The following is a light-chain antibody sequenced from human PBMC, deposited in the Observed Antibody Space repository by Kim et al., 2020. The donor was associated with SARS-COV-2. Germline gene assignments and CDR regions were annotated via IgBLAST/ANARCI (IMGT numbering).Light chain of an antibody. CDR2: EAS. V-gene: IGKV1-27*01. CDR1: QGINSH. J-gene: IGKJ1*01. CDR3: QKYNDAIRT. Sequence: DIQMTQSPSSLSASVGDRVIITCRASQGINSHLAWYQQKPGKVPQLLIYEASTLQSGVPSRFSGSGSGTDFTLTITSLQPEDVATYYCQKYNDAIRTFGQGTKVDIK.